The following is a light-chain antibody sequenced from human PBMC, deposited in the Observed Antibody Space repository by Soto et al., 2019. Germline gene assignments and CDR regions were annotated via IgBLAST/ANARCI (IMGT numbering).Light chain of an antibody. CDR1: SSDVGDNKY. V-gene: IGLV2-14*01. J-gene: IGLJ2*01. Sequence: QSVLTQPASVSGSPGQSITISCTGTSSDVGDNKYVSWYQQHPGKAPQLMIYEVYHRPSGVSDRFSGSKSGDTASLTISGLQAEDEADYSCSSYTCSTTLVFGGGTKLTVL. CDR2: EVY. CDR3: SSYTCSTTLV.